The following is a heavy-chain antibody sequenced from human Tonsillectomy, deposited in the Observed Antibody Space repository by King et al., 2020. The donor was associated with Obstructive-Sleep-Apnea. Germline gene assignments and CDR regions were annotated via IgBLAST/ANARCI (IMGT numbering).Heavy chain of an antibody. D-gene: IGHD4-17*01. CDR3: ARIQCFYGDYVWDDY. Sequence: TLKESGPALVKPTQTLTLTCSVSGFSVSTKRMGVSWIRHPPWRALVGLARIRWDDGQYYSLSLKTRHTITTDTPKTRVVLTMTNMGPMDTATYFCARIQCFYGDYVWDDYWGQGTLVTVSS. J-gene: IGHJ4*02. V-gene: IGHV2-70*04. CDR1: GFSVSTKRMG. CDR2: IRWDDGQ.